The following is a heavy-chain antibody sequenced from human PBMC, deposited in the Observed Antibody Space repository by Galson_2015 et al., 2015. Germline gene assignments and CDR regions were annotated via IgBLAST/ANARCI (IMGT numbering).Heavy chain of an antibody. V-gene: IGHV1-69*13. Sequence: SVKVSCKASGGTFSSYAISWVRQAPGQGLEWMGGIIPIFGTANYAQKFQGRVTITADESTSTAYMELSSLRSEDTAVYYCARGDTAMVPSAYYYYYMDVWGKGTMVTVSS. D-gene: IGHD5-18*01. CDR1: GGTFSSYA. CDR3: ARGDTAMVPSAYYYYYMDV. J-gene: IGHJ6*03. CDR2: IIPIFGTA.